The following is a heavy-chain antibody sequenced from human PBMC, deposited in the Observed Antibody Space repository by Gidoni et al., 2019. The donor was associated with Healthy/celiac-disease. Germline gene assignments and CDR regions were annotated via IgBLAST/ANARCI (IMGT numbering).Heavy chain of an antibody. J-gene: IGHJ6*03. V-gene: IGHV3-43D*03. Sequence: VQLVESGGVVVQPGGSLRLSCAASGFTFADYAMHWVRQAPGKGLEWAAVISCDGGSNYYADSVKGRFTISRDNSKNSLYLQMNSLRAEDTAVYYCAKVGGGYSGDEPHDYMDVWGKGTTVTVSS. CDR1: GFTFADYA. CDR3: AKVGGGYSGDEPHDYMDV. D-gene: IGHD5-12*01. CDR2: ISCDGGSN.